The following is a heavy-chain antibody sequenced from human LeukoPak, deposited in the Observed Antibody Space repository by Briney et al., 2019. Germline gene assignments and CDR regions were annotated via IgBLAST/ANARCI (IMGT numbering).Heavy chain of an antibody. Sequence: PSETLSLTCAVYGGSFSGYYWSWIRQPPGKGLEWIGEINHSGSTNYNPSLKSRVTISVDTSKNQFSLKLSSVTAADTAVYYCARWRRYCSSTSCYGWFDPWGQGTLVTVSS. D-gene: IGHD2-2*01. V-gene: IGHV4-34*01. J-gene: IGHJ5*02. CDR3: ARWRRYCSSTSCYGWFDP. CDR1: GGSFSGYY. CDR2: INHSGST.